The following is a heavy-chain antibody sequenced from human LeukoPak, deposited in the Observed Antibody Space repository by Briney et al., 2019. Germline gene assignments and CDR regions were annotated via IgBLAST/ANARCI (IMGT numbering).Heavy chain of an antibody. CDR2: VSHSGPT. Sequence: SETLSLTCTVSGGSVSSGNYYWSWIRQHPGKGLEWIGYVSHSGPTDINPSLKSRATIAVDTSTNQFSLRLTSVTAADTAIYYCARDTRLRGTNWFDPWRQGTLVTVSP. V-gene: IGHV4-31*03. CDR1: GGSVSSGNYY. CDR3: ARDTRLRGTNWFDP. J-gene: IGHJ5*02. D-gene: IGHD4-17*01.